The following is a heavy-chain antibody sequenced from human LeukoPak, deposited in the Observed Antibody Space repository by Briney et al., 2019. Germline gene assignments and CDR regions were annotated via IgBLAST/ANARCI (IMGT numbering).Heavy chain of an antibody. Sequence: TSETLSLTCAVYGGSFSGYYWSWIRQPPGKGLEWIGEINHSGSTNYNPSLKSRVTISVDTSKNQFSLKLSSVTAADTAVYYCARHFYTAMALDYWGQGTLVTVSS. D-gene: IGHD5-18*01. CDR3: ARHFYTAMALDY. CDR1: GGSFSGYY. V-gene: IGHV4-34*01. J-gene: IGHJ4*02. CDR2: INHSGST.